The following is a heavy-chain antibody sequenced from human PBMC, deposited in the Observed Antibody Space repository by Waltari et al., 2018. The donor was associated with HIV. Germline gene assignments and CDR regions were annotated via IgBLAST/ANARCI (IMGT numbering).Heavy chain of an antibody. J-gene: IGHJ3*02. CDR2: MNSNSGNT. V-gene: IGHV1-8*01. D-gene: IGHD3-22*01. CDR3: ARGYSYDRSGEAFDI. Sequence: QVQLVQSGAEVKKPGASVKVSCKASGYTFTNYDINWVRTATGQGLEWMGWMNSNSGNTGYAQKFQGRVTMSRNTSISTAYMELSSLRSEDTAVYYCARGYSYDRSGEAFDIWGQGTMVTVSS. CDR1: GYTFTNYD.